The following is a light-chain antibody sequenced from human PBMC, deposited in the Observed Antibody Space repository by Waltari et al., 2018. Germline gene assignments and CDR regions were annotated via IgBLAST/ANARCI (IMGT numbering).Light chain of an antibody. CDR2: GSS. Sequence: EIVLTQSPGTLSLSPGERATLSCRASQSISSNYLAWYQQKPGQAPRLLIVGSSSRANGIPDRFSGSGSGTDFSLTISRLEPEDFAVYYCQQYGASPGTFGQGTKVEIK. CDR1: QSISSNY. CDR3: QQYGASPGT. J-gene: IGKJ1*01. V-gene: IGKV3-20*01.